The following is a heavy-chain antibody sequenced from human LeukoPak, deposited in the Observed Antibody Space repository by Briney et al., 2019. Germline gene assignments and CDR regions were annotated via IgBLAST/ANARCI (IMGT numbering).Heavy chain of an antibody. CDR2: ISYDGSNK. J-gene: IGHJ4*02. CDR3: AKVQYDYGDYGGNDY. Sequence: GGSLRLSCAASGFTFSTYGMHRVRQAPGKGLEWVAVISYDGSNKYYADSVKGRFTISRDNSKNTLHLQMNSLRAEDTAVYYCAKVQYDYGDYGGNDYWGQGTLVTVSS. CDR1: GFTFSTYG. V-gene: IGHV3-30*18. D-gene: IGHD4-17*01.